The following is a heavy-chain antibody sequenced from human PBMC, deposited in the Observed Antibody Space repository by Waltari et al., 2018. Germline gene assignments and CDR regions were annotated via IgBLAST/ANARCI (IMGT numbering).Heavy chain of an antibody. CDR2: VRGDGRT. D-gene: IGHD2-15*01. CDR3: ARDRGRGLYLDT. CDR1: GDSMGSTDC. J-gene: IGHJ4*02. V-gene: IGHV4-4*02. Sequence: QLQLQASGPGLVRPSGTLSLICAAPGDSMGSTDCWSWVRQPPGKGLEWIGRVRGDGRTNYNPSFASRVIISLDTSTHHFALEMTSATAADTALYYCARDRGRGLYLDTWGQGILVTVAP.